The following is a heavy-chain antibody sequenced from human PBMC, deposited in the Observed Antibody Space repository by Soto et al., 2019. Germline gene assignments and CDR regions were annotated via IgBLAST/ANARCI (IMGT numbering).Heavy chain of an antibody. V-gene: IGHV3-48*02. J-gene: IGHJ4*02. CDR1: GFTFSSYS. Sequence: GGSLRLSCAASGFTFSSYSMNWVRQAPGKGLEWVSYISSSSSTIYYADSVKGRFTISRDNAKNSLYLQMNSLRDEDTAVYYCASGNRLGYCSGGSCYSKSFDYWGQGTLVTVSS. D-gene: IGHD2-15*01. CDR2: ISSSSSTI. CDR3: ASGNRLGYCSGGSCYSKSFDY.